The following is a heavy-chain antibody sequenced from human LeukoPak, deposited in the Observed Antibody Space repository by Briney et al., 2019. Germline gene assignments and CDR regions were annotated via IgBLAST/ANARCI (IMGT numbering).Heavy chain of an antibody. D-gene: IGHD6-13*01. CDR1: GFTFGTYA. CDR3: AKAYSTSWYHLAGS. V-gene: IGHV3-23*01. Sequence: GGSLRLSCAASGFTFGTYAMSWVRQAPEKGLGWVSAISGSGGTTKYADSVNGRFTISRDNSKNTLYLQMNSLSADDTAVYYCAKAYSTSWYHLAGSWGQGTLVTVSS. J-gene: IGHJ5*02. CDR2: ISGSGGTT.